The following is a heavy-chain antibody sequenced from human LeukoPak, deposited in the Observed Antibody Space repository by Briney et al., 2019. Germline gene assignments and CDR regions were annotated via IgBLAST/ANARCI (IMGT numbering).Heavy chain of an antibody. J-gene: IGHJ4*02. CDR1: GYTFTGYY. CDR2: INPNSGGT. CDR3: AREGYSYGFWYFDY. Sequence: ASVKVSCKASGYTFTGYYMHWVRQAPGQGLVWMGWINPNSGGTNYAQNFQGRVTMTRDTSISTAYMELSRLTSDDTAVYYCAREGYSYGFWYFDYWGQGNLVTVSS. D-gene: IGHD5-18*01. V-gene: IGHV1-2*02.